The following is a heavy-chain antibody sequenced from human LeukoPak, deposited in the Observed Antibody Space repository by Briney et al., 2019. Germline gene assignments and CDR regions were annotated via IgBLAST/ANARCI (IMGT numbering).Heavy chain of an antibody. CDR2: IYYSGST. D-gene: IGHD5-12*01. CDR3: ARGRIVATANPFAY. J-gene: IGHJ4*02. CDR1: GGSISSYY. V-gene: IGHV4-59*12. Sequence: ASETLSLTCTVSGGSISSYYWSWIRQPPGKGLEWIGYIYYSGSTNYNPSLKSRVTISVDTSKNQFSLKLSSVTAADTAVYYCARGRIVATANPFAYWGQGTLVTVSS.